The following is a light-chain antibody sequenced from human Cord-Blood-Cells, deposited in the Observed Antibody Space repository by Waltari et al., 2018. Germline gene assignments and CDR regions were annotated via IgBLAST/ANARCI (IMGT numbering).Light chain of an antibody. V-gene: IGLV2-8*01. CDR3: SSYAGSNDWGV. CDR2: EVT. CDR1: SSDAGGYNS. Sequence: QSALTQPPSASGSPGQSVTISCTGTSSDAGGYNSVSWYQQHPGTAPKLMIYEVTKRPSGGPDRFSGSKSGNTASLTVSGLQAEDEADYYCSSYAGSNDWGVFGGGTKLTVL. J-gene: IGLJ2*01.